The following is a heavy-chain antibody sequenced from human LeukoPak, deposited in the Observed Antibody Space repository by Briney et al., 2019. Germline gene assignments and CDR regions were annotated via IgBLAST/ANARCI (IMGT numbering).Heavy chain of an antibody. D-gene: IGHD3-9*01. CDR2: IYYSGST. CDR3: ARSRVLRYFDWLFPFDY. J-gene: IGHJ4*02. CDR1: GGSISSGDYY. V-gene: IGHV4-30-4*08. Sequence: SQTLSLTCPVSGGSISSGDYYWSWIRQPPGKGLEWIGYIYYSGSTYYNPSLKSRVTISVDTSKNQFSLKLSSVTAADTAVYYCARSRVLRYFDWLFPFDYWGQGTLVTVSS.